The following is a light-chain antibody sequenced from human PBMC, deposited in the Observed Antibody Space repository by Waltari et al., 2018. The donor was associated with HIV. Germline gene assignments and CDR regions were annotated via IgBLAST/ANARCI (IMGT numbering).Light chain of an antibody. V-gene: IGKV3-20*01. CDR3: QQYGSSPLT. CDR2: GPS. J-gene: IGKJ4*01. Sequence: EIVLTQSPGTLSLSPGESATLSCKVSQSVSSSYLAWYQQKLGQAPRLRIYGPSTRATGIPDRCSGSGTGTDFTLTISRLEAEDFAVYYCQQYGSSPLTFGGGTKVEIK. CDR1: QSVSSSY.